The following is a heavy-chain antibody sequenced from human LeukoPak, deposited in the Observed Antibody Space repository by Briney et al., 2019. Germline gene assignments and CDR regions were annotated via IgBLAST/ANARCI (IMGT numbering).Heavy chain of an antibody. J-gene: IGHJ3*01. V-gene: IGHV3-74*03. CDR2: IFSDGSII. CDR3: TRDLRDMGFDV. Sequence: GGSLRLSCAASGFTLSSYWMHWVRQVPGRGLVWVSRIFSDGSIITYADSVKGRFTISRDNAKNTLYLQMDSLRAEDTAVYYCTRDLRDMGFDVCGHGTMVTVSS. CDR1: GFTLSSYW.